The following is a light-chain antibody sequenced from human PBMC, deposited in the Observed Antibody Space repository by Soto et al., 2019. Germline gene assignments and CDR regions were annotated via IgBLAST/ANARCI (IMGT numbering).Light chain of an antibody. Sequence: EIVLTQSPGTLSLSPGERATLSCRASQTVSSSYLAWYQQKFGQAPRLLIYGASNRATGITDRFGGSGSGTDFTLTISRLEPEDCALYYCQQYGTSPWTFGQGTKVEIK. CDR2: GAS. V-gene: IGKV3-20*01. J-gene: IGKJ1*01. CDR3: QQYGTSPWT. CDR1: QTVSSSY.